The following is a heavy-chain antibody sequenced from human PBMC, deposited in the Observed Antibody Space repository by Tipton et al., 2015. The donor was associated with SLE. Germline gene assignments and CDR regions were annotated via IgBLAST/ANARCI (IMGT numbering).Heavy chain of an antibody. D-gene: IGHD2-8*01. V-gene: IGHV4-34*01. CDR2: INHSGST. J-gene: IGHJ4*02. CDR3: ARDCTTGVCYTTSFDY. CDR1: GGSFSDYS. Sequence: TLSLTCAVYGGSFSDYSWSWIRQPPGKGLEWIGEINHSGSTNYNPSLKSRVTISIDPSKNQFSLRLSSVTAADPAVYYCARDCTTGVCYTTSFDYWGQGTLVTVSP.